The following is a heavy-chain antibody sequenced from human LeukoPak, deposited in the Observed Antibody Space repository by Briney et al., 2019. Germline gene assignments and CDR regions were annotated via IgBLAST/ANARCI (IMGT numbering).Heavy chain of an antibody. CDR3: ARGSGYSSGEDDAFDI. Sequence: SVKVSCKASGGTFSSYAISWVRQAPGQGLEWMGGIIPIFGTASYAQKFQGRVTITADESTSTAYMELSSLRSEDTAVYYCARGSGYSSGEDDAFDIWGQGTMVTVSS. D-gene: IGHD6-19*01. V-gene: IGHV1-69*13. J-gene: IGHJ3*02. CDR1: GGTFSSYA. CDR2: IIPIFGTA.